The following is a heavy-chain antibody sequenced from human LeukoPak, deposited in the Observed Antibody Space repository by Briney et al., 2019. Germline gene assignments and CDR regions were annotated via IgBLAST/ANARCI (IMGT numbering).Heavy chain of an antibody. CDR1: GGTFGSYA. V-gene: IGHV1-69*01. CDR3: ASYVGYSGWVGGYYYGMDV. Sequence: SVKVSCKASGGTFGSYAISWVRQAPGQGLEWMGGIIPIFGTANYAQKFQGRVTITADESTSTAYMELSSLRSEDTAVYYCASYVGYSGWVGGYYYGMDVWGKGTTVTVSS. J-gene: IGHJ6*04. CDR2: IIPIFGTA. D-gene: IGHD5-12*01.